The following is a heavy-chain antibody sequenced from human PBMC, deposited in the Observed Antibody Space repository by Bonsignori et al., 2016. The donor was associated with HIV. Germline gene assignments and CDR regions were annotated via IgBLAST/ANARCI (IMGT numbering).Heavy chain of an antibody. CDR2: IYQSGST. V-gene: IGHV4-38-2*01. CDR3: ARGVAGGYSYDTYWYFDL. J-gene: IGHJ2*01. Sequence: WIRQPPGKGLEWIGSIYQSGSTYNNPSLKSRVTISVDTSKNQFSLKLNSVTAADTAVYYCARGVAGGYSYDTYWYFDLWGRGTLVTVSS. D-gene: IGHD5-18*01.